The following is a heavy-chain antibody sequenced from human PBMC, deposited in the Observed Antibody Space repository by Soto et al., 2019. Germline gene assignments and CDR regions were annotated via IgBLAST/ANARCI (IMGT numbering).Heavy chain of an antibody. CDR2: ISSSSTTK. CDR1: GFTFNSYS. CDR3: AKNQLYGDDYDAFDI. Sequence: GGSLRLSCAAFGFTFNSYSMNWVRQAPGKGLEWVSYISSSSTTKYYTDSVKGRFTISRDNSKNTLYLQMNSLRAEDTAVYYCAKNQLYGDDYDAFDIWGQGTMVTVSS. J-gene: IGHJ3*02. V-gene: IGHV3-48*01. D-gene: IGHD4-17*01.